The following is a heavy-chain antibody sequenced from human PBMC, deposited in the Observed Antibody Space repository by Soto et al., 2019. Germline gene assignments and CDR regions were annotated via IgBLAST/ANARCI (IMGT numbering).Heavy chain of an antibody. CDR3: ARDQYYYGSGSYYNIYYYYGMDV. Sequence: ASVKVSCKASGYTFTGYYMHWVRQAPGQELEWKEWFFPICGGTNYVQIFLVLVTMTSDTSISTAYLELSRLRSDDTVVYYCARDQYYYGSGSYYNIYYYYGMDVWGQGTTVTVSS. J-gene: IGHJ6*02. CDR2: FFPICGGT. V-gene: IGHV1-2*04. CDR1: GYTFTGYY. D-gene: IGHD3-10*01.